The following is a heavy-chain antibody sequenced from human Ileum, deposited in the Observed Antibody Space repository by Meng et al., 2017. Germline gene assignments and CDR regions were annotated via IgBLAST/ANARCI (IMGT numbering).Heavy chain of an antibody. D-gene: IGHD5-18*01. CDR3: ARLGGYSGGSGGLDF. V-gene: IGHV3-72*01. CDR1: GLTFSDLH. Sequence: GESLKTSCASSGLTFSDLHMDWVRQAPGKGLEWVARIRTKPNSYSTEYAASVRGRFTVSRDDSQNSLYLQMNSLKTEDTAIYYCARLGGYSGGSGGLDFWGQGSLVTVSS. CDR2: IRTKPNSYST. J-gene: IGHJ4*03.